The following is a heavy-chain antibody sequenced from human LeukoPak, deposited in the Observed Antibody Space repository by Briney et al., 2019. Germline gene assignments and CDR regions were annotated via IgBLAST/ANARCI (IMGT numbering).Heavy chain of an antibody. CDR1: GFTFGSHA. V-gene: IGHV3-30*04. CDR3: ARGQYCSGTSCYAYYYYYNMDV. Sequence: GRSLRLSCAASGFTFGSHAVHWVRQAPGKGLEWVAVISNDGNNKYYGDPVKGRLTISRDNSKNTLYLLMNSLRADDTAVYYCARGQYCSGTSCYAYYYYYNMDVWGQGTTVTVSS. D-gene: IGHD2-2*01. J-gene: IGHJ6*02. CDR2: ISNDGNNK.